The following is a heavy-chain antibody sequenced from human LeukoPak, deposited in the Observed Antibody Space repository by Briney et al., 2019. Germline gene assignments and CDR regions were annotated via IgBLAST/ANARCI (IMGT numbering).Heavy chain of an antibody. CDR1: GGSISSGGYY. CDR3: ARVAHGAFDY. Sequence: SETLSLTCTVSGGSISSGGYYWSWIRQPPGKGLEWIGYIYYSGSTNYNPSLKSRVTISVDTSKNQFSLKLSSVTAADTAVYYCARVAHGAFDYWGQGTLVTVSS. CDR2: IYYSGST. J-gene: IGHJ4*02. D-gene: IGHD3-10*01. V-gene: IGHV4-61*08.